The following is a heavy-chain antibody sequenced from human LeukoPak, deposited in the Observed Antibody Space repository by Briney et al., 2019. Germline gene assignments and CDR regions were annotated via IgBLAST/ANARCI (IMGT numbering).Heavy chain of an antibody. V-gene: IGHV1-18*01. J-gene: IGHJ4*02. D-gene: IGHD3-22*01. Sequence: EASVKVSCKASGYTFTSYGISWVRQAPGQGLEWMGWISPYNGNTDHAQKFQGRVTMTTDTFTSTAYMDLRSLRSDDTAVYYCARKLYDSSRYGQTYYFDNWGQGTPVTVSS. CDR1: GYTFTSYG. CDR2: ISPYNGNT. CDR3: ARKLYDSSRYGQTYYFDN.